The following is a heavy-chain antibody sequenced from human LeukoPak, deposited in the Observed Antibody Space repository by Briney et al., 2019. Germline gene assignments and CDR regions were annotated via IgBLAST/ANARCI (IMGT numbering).Heavy chain of an antibody. CDR3: ARGSMGYDYVWGSYRYYYFDY. CDR1: GGSFSGYY. D-gene: IGHD3-16*02. CDR2: INHSGST. J-gene: IGHJ4*02. Sequence: SETLSLTCAVYGGSFSGYYWGWIRQPPGKGLEWIGEINHSGSTNYNPSLKSRVTISVDTSKNQFSLKLSSVTAADTAVYYCARGSMGYDYVWGSYRYYYFDYWGQGTLVTVSS. V-gene: IGHV4-34*01.